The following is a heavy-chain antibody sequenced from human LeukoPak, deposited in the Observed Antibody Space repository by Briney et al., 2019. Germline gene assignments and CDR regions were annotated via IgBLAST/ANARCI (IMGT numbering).Heavy chain of an antibody. CDR3: ARAGPAAIPYYYYYYMDV. J-gene: IGHJ6*03. V-gene: IGHV5-51*01. D-gene: IGHD2-2*01. CDR1: GYNFTTYW. CDR2: IYPGDSDT. Sequence: GESLKISCKGSGYNFTTYWIGWVRQMPGKGLEWMGIIYPGDSDTRYSPSFQGQVTIPADKSISTAYLQWSSLKASDTAVYYCARAGPAAIPYYYYYYMDVWGKGTTVTISS.